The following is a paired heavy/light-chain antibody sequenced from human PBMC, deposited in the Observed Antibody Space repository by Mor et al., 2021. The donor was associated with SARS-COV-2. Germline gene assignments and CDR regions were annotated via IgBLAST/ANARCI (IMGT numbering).Heavy chain of an antibody. CDR1: GFIFSSYV. J-gene: IGHJ2*01. V-gene: IGHV3-33*01. D-gene: IGHD4-17*01. CDR3: ARGGRTVTTLFDL. Sequence: QVQLVESGGDVVQPGRSLRLSCAASGFIFSSYVMHWVRQAPGKGLEWVAVIWYDGSNKYYADSVKGRFTISRDNSKNTVYLQMNSLRVEDTAVYYCARGGRTVTTLFDLWGRGTLVTVSS. CDR2: IWYDGSNK.
Light chain of an antibody. Sequence: SYVLTQPPSVSVAPGQTARITCGGNNIGGKSVHWYQQKPGQAPVLVVYDDSDRPSGIPERFSGSNSGNTATLTISRVEAGDEADYYCQVWDSSSDHVVFGGGTKLTVL. V-gene: IGLV3-21*02. CDR3: QVWDSSSDHVV. CDR2: DDS. J-gene: IGLJ2*01. CDR1: NIGGKS.